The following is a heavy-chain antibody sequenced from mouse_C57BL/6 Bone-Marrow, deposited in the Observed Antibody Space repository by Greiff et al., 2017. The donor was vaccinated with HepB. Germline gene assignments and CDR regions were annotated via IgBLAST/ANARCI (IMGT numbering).Heavy chain of an antibody. CDR1: GFTFSDYY. Sequence: EVHLVESEGGLVQPGSSMKLSCTASGFTFSDYYMAWVRQVPEKGLEWVANINYDGSSTYYLDSLKSRFIISRDNAKNILYLQMSSLKSEDTATYYCARDRPNYGSSYWYFDVWGTGTTVTVSS. CDR2: INYDGSST. CDR3: ARDRPNYGSSYWYFDV. D-gene: IGHD1-1*01. V-gene: IGHV5-16*01. J-gene: IGHJ1*03.